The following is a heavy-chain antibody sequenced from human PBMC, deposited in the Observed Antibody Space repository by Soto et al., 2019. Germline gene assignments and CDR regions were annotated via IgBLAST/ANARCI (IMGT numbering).Heavy chain of an antibody. Sequence: PSETLSLTCAVYGGSFSGYYWSWIRQPPGKGLEWIGEINHSGSTNYNPSLKSRVTISVDTSKNQFSLKLSSVTAADTAVYYCARGLITMVRGVRYYFDYWGQGTLVTVSS. J-gene: IGHJ4*02. D-gene: IGHD3-10*01. CDR3: ARGLITMVRGVRYYFDY. CDR2: INHSGST. CDR1: GGSFSGYY. V-gene: IGHV4-34*01.